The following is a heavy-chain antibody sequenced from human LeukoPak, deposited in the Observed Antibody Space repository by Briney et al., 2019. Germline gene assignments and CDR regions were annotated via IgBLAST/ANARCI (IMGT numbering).Heavy chain of an antibody. J-gene: IGHJ4*02. CDR2: ISAYNGNT. CDR1: GYTFTDYG. CDR3: ARDAVGATAFDY. D-gene: IGHD1-26*01. V-gene: IGHV1-18*01. Sequence: ASVKVSCKASGYTFTDYGISWVRQAPGQGLEWMGWISAYNGNTKYAQNFQARVTMTTDTSTTTVYMELRTLRSDDTAVYYCARDAVGATAFDYWGQGTLVIVSS.